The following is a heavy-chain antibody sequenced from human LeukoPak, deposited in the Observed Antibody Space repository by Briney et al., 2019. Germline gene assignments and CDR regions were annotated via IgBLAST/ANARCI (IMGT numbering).Heavy chain of an antibody. D-gene: IGHD3-22*01. J-gene: IGHJ3*02. V-gene: IGHV3-23*01. CDR3: ANPHDSSGYYYVWHAFDI. CDR2: ISGSGGST. Sequence: GGSLRLSCAASGFTFSSYAMSWVRQAPGKGLEWVSAISGSGGSTYYADSVKGRFTISRDNSKNTLYLQMNSLRAEDTAVYYCANPHDSSGYYYVWHAFDIWGQGTMVTVSS. CDR1: GFTFSSYA.